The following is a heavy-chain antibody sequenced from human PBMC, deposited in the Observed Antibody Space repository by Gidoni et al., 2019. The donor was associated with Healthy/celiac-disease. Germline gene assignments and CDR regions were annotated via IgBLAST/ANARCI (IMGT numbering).Heavy chain of an antibody. D-gene: IGHD3-9*01. Sequence: EVQLVESGGGLVKPGGSLRLSCAASGFTCSNAWMSWVRQAPGKGLEWVGRIKSKTDGGTTDYAAPVKGRFTISRDDSKNTLYLQMNSLKTEDTAVYYCTTDVPLTWYILTWGQGTLVTVSS. CDR3: TTDVPLTWYILT. CDR1: GFTCSNAW. CDR2: IKSKTDGGTT. J-gene: IGHJ4*02. V-gene: IGHV3-15*01.